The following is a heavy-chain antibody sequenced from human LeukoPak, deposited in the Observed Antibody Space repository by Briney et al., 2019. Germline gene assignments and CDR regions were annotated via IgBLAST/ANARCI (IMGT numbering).Heavy chain of an antibody. V-gene: IGHV4-59*01. Sequence: SETLFLTCTVSGGSISSYYWSWIRQPPGKGLEWIGYIYYSGSTNYNPSLKSRVTISVDTSKNQFSLKLSSVTAADTAVYYCARARRVQLWSFDYWGQGTLVTVSS. J-gene: IGHJ4*02. D-gene: IGHD5-18*01. CDR2: IYYSGST. CDR3: ARARRVQLWSFDY. CDR1: GGSISSYY.